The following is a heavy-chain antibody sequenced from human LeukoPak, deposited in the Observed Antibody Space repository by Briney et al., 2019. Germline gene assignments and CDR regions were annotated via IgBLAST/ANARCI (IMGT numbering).Heavy chain of an antibody. J-gene: IGHJ4*02. CDR1: GFTVSSHY. CDR3: ARGAFD. V-gene: IGHV3-66*01. CDR2: IYNTGSA. D-gene: IGHD3-16*01. Sequence: GGSLRLSCAASGFTVSSHYMNWLRHARGEGLEWVSVIYNTGSAYYADSVKGRFTISRDTSKNTLYLQMNNLRVDDTAVYYCARGAFDWGQGTLVTVSS.